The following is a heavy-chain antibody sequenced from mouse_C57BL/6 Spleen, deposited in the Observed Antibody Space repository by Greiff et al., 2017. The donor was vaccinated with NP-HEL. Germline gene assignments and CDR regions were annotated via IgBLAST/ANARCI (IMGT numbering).Heavy chain of an antibody. Sequence: QVQLKQPGAELVRPGSSVKLSCKASGYTFTSYWMHWVKQRPIQGLEWIGNIDPSDSETNYNQKFKDKATLTVDKSSSTAYMQLSSLTAEDAAVYYCARKLRSYFDYWGQGTTLTVSS. CDR2: IDPSDSET. J-gene: IGHJ2*01. CDR3: ARKLRSYFDY. CDR1: GYTFTSYW. D-gene: IGHD1-1*01. V-gene: IGHV1-52*01.